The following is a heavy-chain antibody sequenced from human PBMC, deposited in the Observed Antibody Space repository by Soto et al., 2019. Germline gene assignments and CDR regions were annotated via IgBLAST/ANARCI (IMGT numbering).Heavy chain of an antibody. D-gene: IGHD2-2*01. CDR3: AKEGAIVVVPAVNWFDP. J-gene: IGHJ5*02. CDR1: GFTFSSYA. V-gene: IGHV3-23*01. CDR2: ISGSGGST. Sequence: GGSLRLSCAASGFTFSSYAMSWVRQAPGKGLEWVSAISGSGGSTYYADSVKGRFTISRDNSKNTLYLQMNSLRAEDTAVYYCAKEGAIVVVPAVNWFDPWGQGTLVTVSS.